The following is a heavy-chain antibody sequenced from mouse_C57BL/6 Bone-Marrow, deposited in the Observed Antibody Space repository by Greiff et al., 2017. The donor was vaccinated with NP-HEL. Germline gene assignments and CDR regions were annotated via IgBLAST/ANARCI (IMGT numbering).Heavy chain of an antibody. CDR3: ARDPTVVDYAMDY. V-gene: IGHV5-4*01. Sequence: DVMLVESGGGLVKPGGSLKLSCAASGFTFSSYAMSWVRQTPEKRLEWVATISDGGSYTYYPDNVKGRFTIARDNAKNNLYLQMSHLKSEDTAMYYYARDPTVVDYAMDYWGQGTSVTVSS. CDR1: GFTFSSYA. CDR2: ISDGGSYT. D-gene: IGHD1-1*01. J-gene: IGHJ4*01.